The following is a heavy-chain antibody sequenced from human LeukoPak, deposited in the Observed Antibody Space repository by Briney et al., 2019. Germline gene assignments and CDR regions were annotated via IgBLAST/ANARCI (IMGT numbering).Heavy chain of an antibody. CDR2: IYYSGST. V-gene: IGHV4-39*07. Sequence: SETLSLTCTSSGGSIRSSSYYWGWIRQPPGKGLEWIGSIYYSGSTYYNPSLKSRVTISVDTSKNQFSLKLSSVTAADTAVYYCARDMLRGYSFGYYFDYWGQGTLVTVSS. J-gene: IGHJ4*02. CDR3: ARDMLRGYSFGYYFDY. D-gene: IGHD5-18*01. CDR1: GGSIRSSSYY.